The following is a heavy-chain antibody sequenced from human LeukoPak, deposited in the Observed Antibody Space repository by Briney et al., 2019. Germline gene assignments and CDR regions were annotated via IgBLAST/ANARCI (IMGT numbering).Heavy chain of an antibody. CDR2: IYHSGST. Sequence: SETLSLTCTVSGGSISSSGYYWGWIRQPPGKGPEWIGRIYHSGSTSYNPSLKSRVTISVDTSKNQFSLKVSSVTAADTAVHYCARRATYYYYMDVWGKGTTVTVSS. J-gene: IGHJ6*03. CDR1: GGSISSSGYY. CDR3: ARRATYYYYMDV. V-gene: IGHV4-39*01. D-gene: IGHD5-12*01.